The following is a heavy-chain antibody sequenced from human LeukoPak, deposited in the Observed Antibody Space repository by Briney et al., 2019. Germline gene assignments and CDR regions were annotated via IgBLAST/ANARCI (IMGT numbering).Heavy chain of an antibody. J-gene: IGHJ3*02. CDR2: IHSTGST. V-gene: IGHV4-4*07. CDR3: AKDHPSNMYYDILTGRAMGDAFDI. CDR1: GGSVSGYY. D-gene: IGHD3-9*01. Sequence: SETLSLTCTVSGGSVSGYYWSSIRQSAGKLLEWIGRIHSTGSTNYNPSLQSRVTMSVDTSKNQFYLKLTSVTAADTAVYYCAKDHPSNMYYDILTGRAMGDAFDIWGQGTMVTVSS.